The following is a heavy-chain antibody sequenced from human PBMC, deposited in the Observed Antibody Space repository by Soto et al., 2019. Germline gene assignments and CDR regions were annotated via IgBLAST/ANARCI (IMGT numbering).Heavy chain of an antibody. CDR2: IASYGSAK. J-gene: IGHJ3*02. CDR3: GRDDAFDNENAFDM. Sequence: SLILSCASSGFPSSFSVCHLVRQPPRKVLEWGGVIASYGSAKYQADSLESRLFISRDNSRDILYLQRNLLKVENNAIYCYGRDDAFDNENAFDMWGQGTMVTVSS. D-gene: IGHD3-3*02. V-gene: IGHV3-33*01. CDR1: GFPSSFSV.